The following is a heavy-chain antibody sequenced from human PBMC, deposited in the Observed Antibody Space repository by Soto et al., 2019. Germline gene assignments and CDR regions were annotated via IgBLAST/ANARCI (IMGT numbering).Heavy chain of an antibody. J-gene: IGHJ5*02. CDR2: IYPGDSDT. CDR1: GYSFTSYW. Sequence: GESLKISCKGSGYSFTSYWIGWVRQMXGKGLEWMGIIYPGDSDTRYSPSFQGQVTISADKSISTAYLQWSSLKASDTAMYYCARLHDYGDNTNWFDPWGQGTLVTVSS. V-gene: IGHV5-51*01. CDR3: ARLHDYGDNTNWFDP. D-gene: IGHD4-17*01.